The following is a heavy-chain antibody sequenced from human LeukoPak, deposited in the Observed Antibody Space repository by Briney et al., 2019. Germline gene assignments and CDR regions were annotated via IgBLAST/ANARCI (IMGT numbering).Heavy chain of an antibody. D-gene: IGHD2-2*02. CDR3: ARGGYCSSTSCYKDHYYMDV. J-gene: IGHJ6*03. Sequence: ASVKVSCKASGYTFISYYMHWVRQAPGQGLEWMGIINPSGGSTSYAQKFQGRVTMTRDMSTSTVYMELSSLRSEDTAVYYCARGGYCSSTSCYKDHYYMDVWGKGTTVTVSS. CDR1: GYTFISYY. CDR2: INPSGGST. V-gene: IGHV1-46*01.